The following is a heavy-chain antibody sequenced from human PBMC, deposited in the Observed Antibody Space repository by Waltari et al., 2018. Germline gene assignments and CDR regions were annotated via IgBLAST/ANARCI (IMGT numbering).Heavy chain of an antibody. Sequence: EGVAVIWYDGSKKDYADAVKGRFTISRDNSKNTLYLHMNSLRAEDTAFYYCARDGSYYYGSGSYYNALDYWGQGTLVTVSS. CDR2: IWYDGSKK. J-gene: IGHJ4*02. V-gene: IGHV3-33*01. CDR3: ARDGSYYYGSGSYYNALDY. D-gene: IGHD3-10*01.